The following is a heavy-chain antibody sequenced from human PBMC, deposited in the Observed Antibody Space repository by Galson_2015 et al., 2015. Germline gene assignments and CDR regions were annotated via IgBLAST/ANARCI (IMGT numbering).Heavy chain of an antibody. J-gene: IGHJ6*02. D-gene: IGHD3-3*01. V-gene: IGHV3-48*02. Sequence: SLRLSCAASGFTFSSYSMNWVRQAPGKGLEWVSYISSSSSTIYYADSVKGRFTISRDNAKNSLYLQMNSLRDEDTAVYYCARDLGNYDFWSGYYGYYYGMDVWGQGTTVTVSS. CDR3: ARDLGNYDFWSGYYGYYYGMDV. CDR2: ISSSSSTI. CDR1: GFTFSSYS.